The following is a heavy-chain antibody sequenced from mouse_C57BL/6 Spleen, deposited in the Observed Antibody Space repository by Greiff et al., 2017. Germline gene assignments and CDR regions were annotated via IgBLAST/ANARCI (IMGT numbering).Heavy chain of an antibody. Sequence: EVHLVESGGGLVKPGGSLKLSCAASGFTFSSYAMSWVRQTPEKRLEWVATISDGGSYTYYPDNVKGRFTISRDNAKNNLYLQMSHLKSEDTAMYYCARDQGLGRFYWYFDVWGTGTTGTVSS. J-gene: IGHJ1*03. V-gene: IGHV5-4*01. CDR1: GFTFSSYA. CDR2: ISDGGSYT. D-gene: IGHD4-1*01. CDR3: ARDQGLGRFYWYFDV.